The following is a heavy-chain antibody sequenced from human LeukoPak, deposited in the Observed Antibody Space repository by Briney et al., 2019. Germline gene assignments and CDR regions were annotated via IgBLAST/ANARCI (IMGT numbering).Heavy chain of an antibody. CDR2: IYSSGST. D-gene: IGHD2-2*01. Sequence: SETLSLTCTVSGDSISTYFCSWIRQPAGKGLEWIGRIYSSGSTNYNPSLKSRVTMSVDTSKNQFSLELSSVTAADTAVYYCARASSSRALDYWGQGTLVTVSS. CDR3: ARASSSRALDY. CDR1: GDSISTYF. J-gene: IGHJ4*02. V-gene: IGHV4-4*07.